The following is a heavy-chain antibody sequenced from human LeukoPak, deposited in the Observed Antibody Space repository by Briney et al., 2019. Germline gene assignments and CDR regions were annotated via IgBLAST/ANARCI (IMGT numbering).Heavy chain of an antibody. CDR3: AKDLRVNCSGGSCYDWFDP. Sequence: GRSLRLSCAASGFTFSSYGMHWVRQAPGKGVEGVAIISYDGSNKYYADYVKGGCTISRDNSKNTLYLQMNSLRAEDTAVYYCAKDLRVNCSGGSCYDWFDPWGQGTLVTVSS. J-gene: IGHJ5*02. D-gene: IGHD2-15*01. V-gene: IGHV3-30*18. CDR2: ISYDGSNK. CDR1: GFTFSSYG.